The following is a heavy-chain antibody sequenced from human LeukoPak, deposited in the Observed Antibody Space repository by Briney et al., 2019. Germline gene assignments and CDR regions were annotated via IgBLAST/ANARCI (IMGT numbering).Heavy chain of an antibody. CDR1: GGSMRNAY. V-gene: IGHV4-4*07. J-gene: IGHJ1*01. CDR3: ARDGGPRTNLVAHPFHP. Sequence: PSETLSLTCTVSGGSMRNAYWSWIRQPAGKGLEWVGRIFTTGSTNYNPSLKSRVTMSIDTSKNQFSLKMTSVTAADTAVYYCARDGGPRTNLVAHPFHPWGQGTLVIVSS. CDR2: IFTTGST. D-gene: IGHD1-14*01.